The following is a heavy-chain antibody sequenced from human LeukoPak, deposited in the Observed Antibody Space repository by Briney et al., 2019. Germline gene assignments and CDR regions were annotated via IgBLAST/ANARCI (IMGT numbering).Heavy chain of an antibody. D-gene: IGHD2-21*01. CDR2: VGGSGGST. J-gene: IGHJ5*01. CDR3: AKDSAELWGTGAPVWFAS. V-gene: IGHV3-23*01. CDR1: GFTFSAYA. Sequence: GGTLRLSCATSGFTFSAYAMSWVRQAPGKGLEWVSSVGGSGGSTYYTGSVKGRFTISRDNAKNTLDLKMNSLRAEDTAVYYCAKDSAELWGTGAPVWFASWGQGTLVTVSS.